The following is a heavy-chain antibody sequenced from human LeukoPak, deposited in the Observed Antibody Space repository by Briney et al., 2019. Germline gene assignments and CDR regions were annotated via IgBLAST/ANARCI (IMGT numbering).Heavy chain of an antibody. D-gene: IGHD4-23*01. J-gene: IGHJ4*02. CDR3: ARDRGGRGLDY. Sequence: PGRSLRLSCAASGFTFDDYAMHWVRQAPGKGLEWVSGISWNSGSIGYADSVKGRFTISRDNAKNSLYLQMNSLRAEDTAVYYCARDRGGRGLDYWGQGTLVTVSS. CDR1: GFTFDDYA. CDR2: ISWNSGSI. V-gene: IGHV3-9*01.